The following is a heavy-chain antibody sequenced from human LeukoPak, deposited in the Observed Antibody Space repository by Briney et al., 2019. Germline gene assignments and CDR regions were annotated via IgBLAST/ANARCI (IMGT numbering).Heavy chain of an antibody. CDR3: AKDQGYFDY. CDR2: ISGTGLTT. Sequence: GGSLRLSCAASRFTFSSYSMSWVRQAPGKGLEWVSAISGTGLTTYYADSVKGRFTISRDNSKNTLYLQMNSLRAEDTAVYYCAKDQGYFDYWGQGTLVTVSS. J-gene: IGHJ4*02. V-gene: IGHV3-23*01. CDR1: RFTFSSYS.